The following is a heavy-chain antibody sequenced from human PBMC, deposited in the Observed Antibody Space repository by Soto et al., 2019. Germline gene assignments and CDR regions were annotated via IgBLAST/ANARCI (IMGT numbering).Heavy chain of an antibody. D-gene: IGHD1-7*01. CDR2: ITPIFGAT. V-gene: IGHV1-69*13. CDR1: GGTFSSFP. J-gene: IGHJ6*02. Sequence: SVKVSCKASGGTFSSFPISWVRQAPGQGLEWMGGITPIFGATNYAQQFQGRVTITADESKSTVYMELSSLRSDDTAVYYCERGPPRTTGDMDVWGQGTTVTVSS. CDR3: ERGPPRTTGDMDV.